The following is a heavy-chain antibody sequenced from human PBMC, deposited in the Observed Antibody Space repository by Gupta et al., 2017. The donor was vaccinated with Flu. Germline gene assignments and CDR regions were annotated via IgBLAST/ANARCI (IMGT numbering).Heavy chain of an antibody. V-gene: IGHV3-49*04. D-gene: IGHD6-25*01. CDR2: IRSRTYRGTT. Sequence: ESGGDLVRPGRSLRLSCSCSVFDCGDYAMAWVRQTPGKGMQGLNFIRSRTYRGTTEYDPAVKGRFIISRDDSKNIVYLQKNSRRGDDTATDYCSRGLIAAAGTGAFDIWGQGTMVAVSA. CDR1: VFDCGDYA. CDR3: SRGLIAAAGTGAFDI. J-gene: IGHJ3*02.